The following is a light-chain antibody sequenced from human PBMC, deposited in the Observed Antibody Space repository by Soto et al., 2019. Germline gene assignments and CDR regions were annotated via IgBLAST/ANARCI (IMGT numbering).Light chain of an antibody. CDR3: QHYNSYSEA. CDR1: QSVSGW. J-gene: IGKJ1*01. Sequence: DIQMTQSPSTLPASVGDRVTITCRDSQSVSGWLAWYEQTRGKAPKIXIYKASTLKSGVPSRFSGSGSGTEFTLPISSLQPDDVATDYCQHYNSYSEAFGQGTQVDIK. V-gene: IGKV1-5*03. CDR2: KAS.